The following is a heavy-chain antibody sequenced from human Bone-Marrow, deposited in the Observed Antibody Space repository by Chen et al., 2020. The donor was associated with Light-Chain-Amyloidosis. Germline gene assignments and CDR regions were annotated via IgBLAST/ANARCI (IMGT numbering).Heavy chain of an antibody. CDR3: ARDRWVARHFPGAVDI. Sequence: EVQLVESGGGLVQPGGSLRLSCVASGFSFSNYEMNWVRQAPGQGLEWVSYISTTGTTIDYADFARGRFTISRDNAKNSLYLQMNSLRAEDTAVYYCARDRWVARHFPGAVDIWGQGTVVTVSS. CDR1: GFSFSNYE. V-gene: IGHV3-48*03. D-gene: IGHD2-15*01. CDR2: ISTTGTTI. J-gene: IGHJ3*02.